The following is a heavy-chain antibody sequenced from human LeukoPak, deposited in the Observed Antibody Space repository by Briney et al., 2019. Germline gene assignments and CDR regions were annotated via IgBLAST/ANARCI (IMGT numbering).Heavy chain of an antibody. CDR3: ARHSPLNGNSLDF. V-gene: IGHV5-51*01. Sequence: GESLKISCKGSGYSFNTYWIGWVRQMPGKGLEWMGIIYPGDSTAKYSPSFQGQVTFSADKSISTAYLQWNSLKASDTAMYYCARHSPLNGNSLDFWGQGTLVTVSS. CDR2: IYPGDSTA. J-gene: IGHJ4*02. D-gene: IGHD4-23*01. CDR1: GYSFNTYW.